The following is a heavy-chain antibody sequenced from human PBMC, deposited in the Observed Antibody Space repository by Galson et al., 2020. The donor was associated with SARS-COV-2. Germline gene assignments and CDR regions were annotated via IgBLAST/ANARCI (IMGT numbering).Heavy chain of an antibody. Sequence: SCAASGFTFRNYAMTWVRQAPGKGLEWVSAISGSSGGTYYADSVKGRFTISRDNSKNTLYLQMNRLRAADTAVYYCAKEDDTSGYFWGGLTYWGQGALVTVSS. J-gene: IGHJ4*02. D-gene: IGHD3-22*01. CDR1: GFTFRNYA. V-gene: IGHV3-23*01. CDR3: AKEDDTSGYFWGGLTY. CDR2: ISGSSGGT.